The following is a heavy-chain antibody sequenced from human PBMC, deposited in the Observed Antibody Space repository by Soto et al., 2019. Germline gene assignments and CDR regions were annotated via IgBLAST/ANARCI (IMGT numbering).Heavy chain of an antibody. J-gene: IGHJ6*02. CDR3: ARGVPNDYVWGSYRYVYYYGMDV. D-gene: IGHD3-16*02. Sequence: SETLSLTCTVSGGSISSGDYYWSWIRQPPGKGLEWIGYIYYSGSTYYNPSLKSRVTISVDTSKNQFSLKLSSVTAADTAVYYCARGVPNDYVWGSYRYVYYYGMDVWGQGTTVTVSS. V-gene: IGHV4-30-4*01. CDR1: GGSISSGDYY. CDR2: IYYSGST.